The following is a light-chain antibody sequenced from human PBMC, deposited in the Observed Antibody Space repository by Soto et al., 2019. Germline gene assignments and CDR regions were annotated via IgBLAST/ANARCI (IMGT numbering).Light chain of an antibody. Sequence: DVVMTESPLSLPVTLGQPASISCRSSQSLVHSDGNIYLNWYHQRPGQSPRRLIYKVSVRASGVPDRFSGSGSDTDFTLKISRVEAEDIGVYYCMQSTHWPHTFGQGTKVDIK. CDR3: MQSTHWPHT. V-gene: IGKV2-30*02. CDR2: KVS. CDR1: QSLVHSDGNIY. J-gene: IGKJ2*01.